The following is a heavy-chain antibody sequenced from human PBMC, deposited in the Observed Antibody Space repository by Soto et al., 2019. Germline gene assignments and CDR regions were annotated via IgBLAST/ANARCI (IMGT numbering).Heavy chain of an antibody. Sequence: ASVNVSCKASGYTFTSDDVNWVRQANGQGLEWMGWMNPNSGNTGYAQKFQGRVTMTRNTSISTAYMELSSLRSEDTAVYYCARDSPLSSSEAAAGTMDYYYYYMDVWGKGTTVTVSS. CDR2: MNPNSGNT. D-gene: IGHD6-13*01. V-gene: IGHV1-8*01. CDR1: GYTFTSDD. CDR3: ARDSPLSSSEAAAGTMDYYYYYMDV. J-gene: IGHJ6*03.